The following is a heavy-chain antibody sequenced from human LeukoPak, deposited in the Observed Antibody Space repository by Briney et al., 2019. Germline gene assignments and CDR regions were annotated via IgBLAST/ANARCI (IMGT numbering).Heavy chain of an antibody. CDR1: GFTFSSYA. V-gene: IGHV3-21*01. CDR2: ISSSSSYI. D-gene: IGHD3-22*01. J-gene: IGHJ4*02. Sequence: GGSLRLSCAASGFTFSSYAMNWVRQAPGKGLEWVSSISSSSSYIYYADSVKGRFTISRDNAKNSLYLQMNSLRAEDTAVYYCARDYNYYDSSGYGYWGQGTLVTVSS. CDR3: ARDYNYYDSSGYGY.